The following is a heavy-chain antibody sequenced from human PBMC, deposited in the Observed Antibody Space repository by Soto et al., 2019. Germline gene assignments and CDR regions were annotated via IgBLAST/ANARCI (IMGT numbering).Heavy chain of an antibody. CDR3: VREASSSALHLGH. J-gene: IGHJ4*02. D-gene: IGHD6-6*01. V-gene: IGHV3-23*01. CDR2: ISGSGSST. CDR1: GFSVSDNY. Sequence: GGSLRLSCVVSGFSVSDNYVSWVRQAPGKGLEWVSFISGSGSSTYYADSVKGRFTISRGNSKNTLYLQMNSLRAEDAAVYYCVREASSSALHLGHWGRAPFVTVSS.